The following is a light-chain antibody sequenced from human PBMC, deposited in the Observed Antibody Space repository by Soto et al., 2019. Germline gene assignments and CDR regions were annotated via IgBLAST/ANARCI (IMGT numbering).Light chain of an antibody. CDR2: DVR. CDR3: SSYTSSSPLV. Sequence: QSVLTQPASVSGSPGQSITISCTGTSSDVGGYNYVSWYQQHPGKAPKLMIYDVRNRPSGVSNRFSGSKSGNTASLTISGIHAEDEADYYCSSYTSSSPLVFGGGTKLTVL. J-gene: IGLJ2*01. CDR1: SSDVGGYNY. V-gene: IGLV2-14*01.